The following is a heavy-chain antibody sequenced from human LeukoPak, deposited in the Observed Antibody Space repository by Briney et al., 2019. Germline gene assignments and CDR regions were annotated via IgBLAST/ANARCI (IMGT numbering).Heavy chain of an antibody. D-gene: IGHD2-2*01. J-gene: IGHJ6*04. Sequence: SETLSLTCTVSGGSISSYYWSWIRQPPGKGLEWIGYIYYSGSTNYNPSLKSRVTISVDTSKNQFSLKLSSVTAADTAVYYCARDPIVVVPAATSDVWGKGTTVTVSS. CDR2: IYYSGST. CDR3: ARDPIVVVPAATSDV. CDR1: GGSISSYY. V-gene: IGHV4-59*12.